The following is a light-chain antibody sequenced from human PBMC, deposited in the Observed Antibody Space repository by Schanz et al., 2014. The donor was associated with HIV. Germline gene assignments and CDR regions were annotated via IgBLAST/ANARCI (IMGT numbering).Light chain of an antibody. Sequence: IQMTQSPSTVSASVGDRVTITCRASQTIGRFLAWYQQKPGRAPKLLIYQASTLETGVPSRVRASGSGKEFTLTISNRKPEEGESYYCQQSDTFPYTFGQGTKLDIK. J-gene: IGKJ2*01. CDR3: QQSDTFPYT. V-gene: IGKV1-5*03. CDR1: QTIGRF. CDR2: QAS.